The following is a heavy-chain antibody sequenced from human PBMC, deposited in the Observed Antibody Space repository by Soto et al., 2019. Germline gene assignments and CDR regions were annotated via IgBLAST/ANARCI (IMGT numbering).Heavy chain of an antibody. CDR1: GYTFTSYG. CDR3: ARDWGRGYCSGGSCYPGSY. Sequence: ASVKVSCKASGYTFTSYGISWVRQAPGQGLEWMGWISAYNGNTNYAQKLQGRVTMTTDTSTSTAYMELRSLRSDDTAVYYCARDWGRGYCSGGSCYPGSYRGQGTLVTVSS. J-gene: IGHJ4*02. CDR2: ISAYNGNT. V-gene: IGHV1-18*01. D-gene: IGHD2-15*01.